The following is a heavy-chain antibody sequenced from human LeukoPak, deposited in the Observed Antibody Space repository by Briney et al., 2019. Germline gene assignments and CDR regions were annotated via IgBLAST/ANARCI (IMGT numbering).Heavy chain of an antibody. CDR2: IKSDGSST. D-gene: IGHD3-3*01. CDR1: GFTFSSYW. J-gene: IGHJ4*02. CDR3: ARVDFWSGYYDY. Sequence: GGSLRLSCAASGFTFSSYWMHWVRQAPGKGLVWVSRIKSDGSSTSYADSVKGRFTISRDNAKNTLYLQMNSLRAEDTAVYSCARVDFWSGYYDYWGQGTLVTVSS. V-gene: IGHV3-74*01.